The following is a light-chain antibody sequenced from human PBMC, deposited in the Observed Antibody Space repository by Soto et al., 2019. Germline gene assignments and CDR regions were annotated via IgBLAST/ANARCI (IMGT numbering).Light chain of an antibody. J-gene: IGLJ1*01. CDR3: CSYAGTYSYV. CDR1: SSDVGGFNY. V-gene: IGLV2-14*01. CDR2: DVY. Sequence: QSVLTQPASVSGSPGQSITISCTGTSSDVGGFNYVSWYQQHPGRAPKLLIFDVYSRPSGISNRFSGSKSGNTASLTISGLQAEDEADYYCCSYAGTYSYVFGTGTKVTVL.